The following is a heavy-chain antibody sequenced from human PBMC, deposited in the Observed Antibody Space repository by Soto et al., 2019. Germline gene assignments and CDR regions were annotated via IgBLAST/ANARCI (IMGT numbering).Heavy chain of an antibody. Sequence: SETLSLTCTVSGGSIISGDYYWSWIRQPPGKGLEWIGYIYYSGDTSYNPSLKSRVTVSVDTSKNQFSLKLSSVTAADTAVYYCARHPSDFWFDPWGQGTLVTVSS. J-gene: IGHJ5*02. V-gene: IGHV4-30-4*08. CDR1: GGSIISGDYY. CDR3: ARHPSDFWFDP. CDR2: IYYSGDT. D-gene: IGHD2-21*02.